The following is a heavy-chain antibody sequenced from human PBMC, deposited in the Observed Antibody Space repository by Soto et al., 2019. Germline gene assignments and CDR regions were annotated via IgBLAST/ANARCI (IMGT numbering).Heavy chain of an antibody. CDR1: GGSISCYY. D-gene: IGHD3-22*01. Sequence: SETLSLTCTVSGGSISCYYWSWIRQPPGKGLEWIGYISYSGSTNYNPSLKSRVTISVDTSRNQFSLKLNSVTAADTAVYFCARATYYSDTGGSPPLDYWGQGTLVTSP. V-gene: IGHV4-59*08. CDR3: ARATYYSDTGGSPPLDY. CDR2: ISYSGST. J-gene: IGHJ4*02.